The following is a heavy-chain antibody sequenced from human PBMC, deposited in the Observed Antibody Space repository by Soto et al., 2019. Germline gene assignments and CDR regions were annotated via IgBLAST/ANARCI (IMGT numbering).Heavy chain of an antibody. CDR1: GSTFSDDA. CDR3: ARDVGTQLDFWSTSGMDV. J-gene: IGHJ6*02. CDR2: ITYDGSSQ. Sequence: QVQLVESGGGVVQPGRSLRLSCVASGSTFSDDAMHWVRQAPGKGLEWVAVITYDGSSQQYADSVRGRFTISRDNSKNMLFLQMSSLRGDDTAVYYCARDVGTQLDFWSTSGMDVWGQGTTVTVSS. D-gene: IGHD3-3*01. V-gene: IGHV3-30*04.